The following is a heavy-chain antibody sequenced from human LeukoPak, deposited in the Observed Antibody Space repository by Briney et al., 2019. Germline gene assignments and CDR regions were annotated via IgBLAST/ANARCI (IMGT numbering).Heavy chain of an antibody. J-gene: IGHJ4*02. Sequence: PGGSLRLSCAASGFTFSSYGMHWVRQAPGKGLEWVAVISYDGSNKYYADSVKGRFTISRDNSKNTLYLQMNSLRAEDTAVYYCAKGHGSGSYSGYWGQGTLVTVSS. V-gene: IGHV3-30*18. CDR3: AKGHGSGSYSGY. CDR2: ISYDGSNK. CDR1: GFTFSSYG. D-gene: IGHD3-10*01.